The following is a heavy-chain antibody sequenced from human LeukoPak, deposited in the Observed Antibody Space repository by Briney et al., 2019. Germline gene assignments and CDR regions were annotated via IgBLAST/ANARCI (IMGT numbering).Heavy chain of an antibody. Sequence: QPRRSLRLSCAASGFTFSSYGMHWVRQAPGKGLEWVAVIWYDGNNKYYADSVKGRFTISRDNSKNTLYLQMNSLRAEDTAVYYCARDHQGSSGWHDYWGQGTLVTVSS. CDR1: GFTFSSYG. CDR3: ARDHQGSSGWHDY. V-gene: IGHV3-33*01. J-gene: IGHJ4*02. CDR2: IWYDGNNK. D-gene: IGHD6-19*01.